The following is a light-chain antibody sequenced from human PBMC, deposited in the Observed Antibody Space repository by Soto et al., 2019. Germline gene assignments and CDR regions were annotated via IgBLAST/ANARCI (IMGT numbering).Light chain of an antibody. V-gene: IGLV1-40*01. CDR2: GNS. CDR1: SSNIGAGYD. CDR3: QSYDSSLSGAV. Sequence: QSVLTQPPSVSGALGQRLTISCTGSSSNIGAGYDVHWYQQLPGTAPKLLIYGNSNRPSGVPDRFSGSKSGTSASLAITGLQAEDEADYYCQSYDSSLSGAVFGGGTQLTVL. J-gene: IGLJ7*01.